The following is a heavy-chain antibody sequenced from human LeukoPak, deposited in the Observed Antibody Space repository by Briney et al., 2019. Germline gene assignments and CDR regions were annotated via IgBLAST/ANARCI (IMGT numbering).Heavy chain of an antibody. CDR2: ISWNSRSI. CDR1: GFTFDDYA. CDR3: ARDYGTWYFDL. Sequence: GGSLRLSCAASGFTFDDYAMHWVRQAPGKGLEWVSGISWNSRSIGYADSVKGRFTISRDNAKNSLYLQMNSLRAEDMALYYCARDYGTWYFDLWGRGTLVTVSS. V-gene: IGHV3-9*03. D-gene: IGHD4-17*01. J-gene: IGHJ2*01.